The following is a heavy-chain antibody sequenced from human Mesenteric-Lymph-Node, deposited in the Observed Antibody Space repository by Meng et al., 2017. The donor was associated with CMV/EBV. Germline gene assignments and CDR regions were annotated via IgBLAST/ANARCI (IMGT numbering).Heavy chain of an antibody. V-gene: IGHV3-33*01. CDR3: ARDSGQI. J-gene: IGHJ4*02. CDR1: GFNFRSYG. CDR2: IRYDGINQ. D-gene: IGHD6-25*01. Sequence: SLRLSCAASGFNFRSYGMHWVRQAPGKGLEWVAVIRYDGINQYYADAVKGRFTISRDNSKNTLYLQMNILRAEDTAVYYCARDSGQIWGQGTLVTVSS.